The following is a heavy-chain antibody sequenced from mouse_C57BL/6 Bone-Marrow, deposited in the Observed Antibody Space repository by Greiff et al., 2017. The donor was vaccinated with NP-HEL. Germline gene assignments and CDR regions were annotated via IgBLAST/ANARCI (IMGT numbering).Heavy chain of an antibody. J-gene: IGHJ2*01. CDR1: GYTFTSYL. D-gene: IGHD1-1*01. V-gene: IGHV1-72*01. CDR3: ARYYYGSSSFDY. CDR2: IDPNSGGT. Sequence: QVQLKQPGAELVKPGASVKLSCKASGYTFTSYLMHWVKQRPGRGLEWIGRIDPNSGGTKYNEKFKGKATLTVDKPSSTAYMQLNSLTSEDSAVYYCARYYYGSSSFDYWGQGTTLTGSS.